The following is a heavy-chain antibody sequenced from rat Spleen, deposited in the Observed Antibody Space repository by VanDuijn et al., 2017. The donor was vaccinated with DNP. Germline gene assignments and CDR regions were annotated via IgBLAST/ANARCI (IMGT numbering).Heavy chain of an antibody. D-gene: IGHD5-1*01. CDR2: INSEGTT. Sequence: EVQLQESGPGLVKPSQSLSLTCSVTGYSITSDYRWNWIRKFPGNKLEWMGYINSEGTTNYNPSPKSRISITRNTSKNQFFLQVNSVTTDDTATYYCAVQLGVFDYWGQGVMVTVSS. CDR3: AVQLGVFDY. CDR1: GYSITSDYR. V-gene: IGHV3-3*01. J-gene: IGHJ2*01.